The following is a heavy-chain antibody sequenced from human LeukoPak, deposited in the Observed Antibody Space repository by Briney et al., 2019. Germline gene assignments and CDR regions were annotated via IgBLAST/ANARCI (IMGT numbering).Heavy chain of an antibody. V-gene: IGHV3-30*02. CDR2: IRYDGSNK. Sequence: GGSLRLSCAASGFTFISYGMHWVRQAPGKGLEWVTFIRYDGSNKYYADSVKGRFTISRDNSKNTLYLQMNSLRAEDTAVYYCAKLEGYDSSGYYYWGQGTLVTVSS. CDR3: AKLEGYDSSGYYY. D-gene: IGHD3-22*01. J-gene: IGHJ4*02. CDR1: GFTFISYG.